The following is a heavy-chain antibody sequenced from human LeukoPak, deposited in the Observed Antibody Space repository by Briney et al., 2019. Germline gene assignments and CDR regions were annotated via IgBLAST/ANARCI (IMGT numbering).Heavy chain of an antibody. J-gene: IGHJ4*02. V-gene: IGHV4-39*01. CDR1: GGSISGNYHY. D-gene: IGHD3-3*01. Sequence: SETLSLTCTVSGGSISGNYHYWGWIRQPPGMGLEWIGTIYFSGTTSYNPSLKSRVTISVDTSRNQFSLKLSSVTATDTAVYFCMTHLDSQKGYYFAYWGQGALVTVSS. CDR2: IYFSGTT. CDR3: MTHLDSQKGYYFAY.